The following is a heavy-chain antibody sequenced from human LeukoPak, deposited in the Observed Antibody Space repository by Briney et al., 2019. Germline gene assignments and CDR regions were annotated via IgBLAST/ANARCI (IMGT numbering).Heavy chain of an antibody. J-gene: IGHJ5*02. CDR1: GFTFSSYS. CDR2: ISSSSSTI. Sequence: GGSLRLSCAASGFTFSSYSMNWVRQAPGKGLEWVSYISSSSSTIYYADSVKGRFTISRDNAKNSLYLQMNSLRAEDTAVYYCATLGKYYDSSFQDWFDPWGQGTLVTVSS. D-gene: IGHD3-3*01. CDR3: ATLGKYYDSSFQDWFDP. V-gene: IGHV3-48*04.